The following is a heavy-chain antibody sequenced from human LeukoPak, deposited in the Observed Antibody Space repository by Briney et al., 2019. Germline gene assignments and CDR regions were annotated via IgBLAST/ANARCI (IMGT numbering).Heavy chain of an antibody. CDR2: IYYSGST. CDR1: GGSISSYY. D-gene: IGHD6-6*01. CDR3: ARAGYSSSPYFDY. J-gene: IGHJ4*02. Sequence: SETLSLTCTVSGGSISSYYWSWIRQPPGKGLEWIGYIYYSGSTNYSPSLKSRVTISVDTSKNQFSLKLSSVTAADTAVYYCARAGYSSSPYFDYWGQGTLVTVSS. V-gene: IGHV4-59*01.